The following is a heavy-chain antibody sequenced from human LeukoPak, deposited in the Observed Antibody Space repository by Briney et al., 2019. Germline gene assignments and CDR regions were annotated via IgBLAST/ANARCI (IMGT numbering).Heavy chain of an antibody. CDR3: ARGPSGYKNT. Sequence: PGGSLRLSRAASGFTFSSYEMNLVRQAPREGLEWVSYISSSGSTIYYADSVKGRFTISRDNAKNALYLQMNSLRAEYTAVYYCARGPSGYKNTGGQGTLVTVSS. J-gene: IGHJ4*02. CDR2: ISSSGSTI. D-gene: IGHD5-12*01. V-gene: IGHV3-48*03. CDR1: GFTFSSYE.